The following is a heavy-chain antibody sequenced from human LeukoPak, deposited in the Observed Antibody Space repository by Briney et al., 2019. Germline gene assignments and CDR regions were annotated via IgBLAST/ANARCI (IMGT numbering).Heavy chain of an antibody. V-gene: IGHV3-7*01. CDR2: IKQDGSEK. CDR3: ARSPTVTTRVVDS. J-gene: IGHJ4*02. CDR1: GFIFSSYW. D-gene: IGHD4-17*01. Sequence: GGSLRLSCAASGFIFSSYWMSWVRQAPGKGLEWVANIKQDGSEKYHVDSVKGRFTISRDNAENSLYLQTNSLRDDDTAVYYCARSPTVTTRVVDSWGQGTLVTVSS.